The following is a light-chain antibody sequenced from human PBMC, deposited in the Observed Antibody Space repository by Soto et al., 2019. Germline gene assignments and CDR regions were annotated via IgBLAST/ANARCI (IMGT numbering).Light chain of an antibody. CDR3: QQYGTSFPYT. CDR1: QSVDSNY. CDR2: GAA. J-gene: IGKJ2*01. Sequence: EIVLTQSPGTLSLSPGDRATLSCRASQSVDSNYLAWYQHKPGQAPRLLIYGAANRATGVSDRFSGSGSGTDFTLTVSRLEPEDFAVYYCQQYGTSFPYTLGQGTKLEIK. V-gene: IGKV3-20*01.